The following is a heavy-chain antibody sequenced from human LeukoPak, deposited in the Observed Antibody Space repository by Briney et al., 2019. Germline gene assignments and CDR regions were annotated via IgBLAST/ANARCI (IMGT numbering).Heavy chain of an antibody. Sequence: ASVTVSCKASGYTFSSYDINRVRQAPGQGLEWMGWMNPNSGNTDYAQKFQGRVTMTRNTSISTAYMELSSLRSEDTAVYYCARRYSSSSVRPRFWFDPWGQGTLVTVSS. CDR2: MNPNSGNT. V-gene: IGHV1-8*01. D-gene: IGHD6-6*01. CDR1: GYTFSSYD. J-gene: IGHJ5*02. CDR3: ARRYSSSSVRPRFWFDP.